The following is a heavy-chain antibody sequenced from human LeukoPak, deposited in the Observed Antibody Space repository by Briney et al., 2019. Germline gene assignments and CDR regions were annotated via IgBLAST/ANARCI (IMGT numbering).Heavy chain of an antibody. J-gene: IGHJ4*02. Sequence: GGSLRLSCAASGFTFSTYSMNWVRQAPGKGLEWVSYISGSSIYIYYADSVKGRFTIPRDNAKNSLYLHMNSLRAEDTAVYYCAREPPYYDSSGYYYYYWGQGTLVTVSS. CDR3: AREPPYYDSSGYYYYY. CDR2: ISGSSIYI. CDR1: GFTFSTYS. D-gene: IGHD3-22*01. V-gene: IGHV3-21*01.